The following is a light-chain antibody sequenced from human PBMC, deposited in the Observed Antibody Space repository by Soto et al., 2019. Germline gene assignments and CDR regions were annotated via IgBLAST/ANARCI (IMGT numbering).Light chain of an antibody. CDR1: QNIGSN. Sequence: EIVMTQSPATLSVSPGERVTLSCRASQNIGSNLAWYQQKFGQAPRLLIYGESTRVTGIPARISGSGSGTEFTLTITSLQSEDFGVYHCQQYHNWWTFGQGTKVDIK. J-gene: IGKJ1*01. V-gene: IGKV3-15*01. CDR2: GES. CDR3: QQYHNWWT.